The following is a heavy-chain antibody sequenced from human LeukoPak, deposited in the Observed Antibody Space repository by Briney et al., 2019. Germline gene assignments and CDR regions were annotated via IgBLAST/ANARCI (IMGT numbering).Heavy chain of an antibody. V-gene: IGHV1-2*02. CDR3: ARTTEAHSWQTRYYSYYMDV. J-gene: IGHJ6*03. Sequence: ASVKVSCKASGYTFTGYYMHWVRQAPGQGLEWMGWINPNSGGTNYAQKFQGRVTMTRDTSISTAYMELSRLRSDDTAVYYCARTTEAHSWQTRYYSYYMDVWGKGTTVTVSS. CDR2: INPNSGGT. D-gene: IGHD6-13*01. CDR1: GYTFTGYY.